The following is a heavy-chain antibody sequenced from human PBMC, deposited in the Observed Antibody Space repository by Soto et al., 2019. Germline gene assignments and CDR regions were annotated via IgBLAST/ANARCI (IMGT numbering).Heavy chain of an antibody. V-gene: IGHV3-13*04. D-gene: IGHD3-22*01. J-gene: IGHJ6*02. Sequence: EVQLVDSGGGLVQPGGSLRLSCAASGFTFSSYDMQWVRQATGKGLEWVSAIGTAGDTYYPGSVKGRFTISRENAKNSLYLQMNSLRAGDTAVYYCARSPPGGYHYYSGMDVWGQGTTVTVSS. CDR2: IGTAGDT. CDR3: ARSPPGGYHYYSGMDV. CDR1: GFTFSSYD.